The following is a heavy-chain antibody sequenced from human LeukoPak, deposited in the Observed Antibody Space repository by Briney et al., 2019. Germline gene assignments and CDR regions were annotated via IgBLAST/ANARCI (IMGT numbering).Heavy chain of an antibody. J-gene: IGHJ3*02. CDR3: ARMKPGIAVARIGFDI. Sequence: ASVKVSCKASGYTFTGYYMHWVRQAPGQGLEWMGWINPNSGVTNYAQKFQGWVTITRDTSISTAYMELSRLRSDDTAVYYCARMKPGIAVARIGFDIWGQGTMVTVSS. CDR2: INPNSGVT. D-gene: IGHD6-19*01. V-gene: IGHV1-2*04. CDR1: GYTFTGYY.